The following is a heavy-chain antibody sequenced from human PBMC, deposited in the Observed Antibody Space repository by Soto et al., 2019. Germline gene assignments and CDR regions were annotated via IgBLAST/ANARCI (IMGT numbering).Heavy chain of an antibody. CDR1: GGTFSSYA. V-gene: IGHV1-69*06. D-gene: IGHD3-16*01. Sequence: AVKVCCKASGGTFSSYAISWVRQAPGQGLEWMGGIIPIFGTANYAQKFQGRVTITADKSTSTAYMELSSLRSGDTAVYYCASYVCRRYRFAYRGQRTLVIVSS. CDR2: IIPIFGTA. CDR3: ASYVCRRYRFAY. J-gene: IGHJ1*01.